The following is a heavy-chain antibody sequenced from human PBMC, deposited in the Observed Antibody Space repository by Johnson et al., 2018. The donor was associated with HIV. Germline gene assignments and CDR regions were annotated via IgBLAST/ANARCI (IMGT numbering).Heavy chain of an antibody. CDR2: INQDGSQK. D-gene: IGHD6-13*01. J-gene: IGHJ3*02. V-gene: IGHV3-7*01. CDR1: GFTVSSIY. CDR3: ASPLEAAAGPMDAFDI. Sequence: VQLVESGGGLVQPGGSLRLSCAASGFTVSSIYMSWVRQAPGKGLQWVANINQDGSQKYYADSVKGRFTISRDNSKNTLYLQMNSLRAEDTAVYYCASPLEAAAGPMDAFDIWGQGTMVTVSS.